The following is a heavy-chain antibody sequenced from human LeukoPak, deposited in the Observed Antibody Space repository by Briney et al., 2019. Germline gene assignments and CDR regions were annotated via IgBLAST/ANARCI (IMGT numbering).Heavy chain of an antibody. D-gene: IGHD3-10*01. CDR1: GFTFSNYW. CDR2: INRDGSTT. V-gene: IGHV3-74*03. J-gene: IGHJ4*02. Sequence: GGSLRLSCAASGFTFSNYWVPWVRQAPGKGLVWVSRINRDGSTTKYADSVKGRFTVSRDNAKNTLNLQMNSLRAEDTAVYYCARDKKSGESSEIDYWGQGTLVTVSS. CDR3: ARDKKSGESSEIDY.